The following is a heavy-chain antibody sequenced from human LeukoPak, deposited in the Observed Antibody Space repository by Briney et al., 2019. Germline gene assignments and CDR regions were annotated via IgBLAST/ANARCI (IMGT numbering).Heavy chain of an antibody. CDR3: ARRATTERGHSYGLDF. CDR1: GFTFSSYA. J-gene: IGHJ4*02. D-gene: IGHD5-18*01. V-gene: IGHV3-30*04. Sequence: PGGSLRLSCAASGFTFSSYAVHWVRQAPGKGLEWVALISYDGSNKYYADSVKGRFTISRDNAKNSLYLQMNSLRAEETAMYYCARRATTERGHSYGLDFWGQGTLVTVSS. CDR2: ISYDGSNK.